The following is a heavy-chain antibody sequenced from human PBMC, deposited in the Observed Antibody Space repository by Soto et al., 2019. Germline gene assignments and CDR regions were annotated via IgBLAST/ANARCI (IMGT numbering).Heavy chain of an antibody. CDR2: IWHDETNK. V-gene: IGHV3-33*01. Sequence: GGSLRLSCAASGFTFSNYGVHWVRQAPGKGLEWVAVIWHDETNKYYADSVKGRVTISRDNSKNTLYLQMNSLRAEDTAVYYCARDGREYNYGPVDYWGQGTLVTVSS. CDR3: ARDGREYNYGPVDY. J-gene: IGHJ4*02. D-gene: IGHD5-18*01. CDR1: GFTFSNYG.